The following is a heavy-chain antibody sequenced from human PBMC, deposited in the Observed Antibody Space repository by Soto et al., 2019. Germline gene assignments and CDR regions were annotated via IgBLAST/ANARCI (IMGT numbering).Heavy chain of an antibody. CDR1: GFTFSSYA. J-gene: IGHJ6*02. V-gene: IGHV3-23*01. Sequence: EVQLLESGGGLVQPGGSLRLSCAASGFTFSSYAMSWVRQAPGKGLEWVSAISGGGGSTYYADSVKGRFTISRDNSKNTLYLQMNSLRAEDTAVYYCAKGPTYYDILTGRNYYYYGMDVWGQGTTVTVSS. CDR2: ISGGGGST. CDR3: AKGPTYYDILTGRNYYYYGMDV. D-gene: IGHD3-9*01.